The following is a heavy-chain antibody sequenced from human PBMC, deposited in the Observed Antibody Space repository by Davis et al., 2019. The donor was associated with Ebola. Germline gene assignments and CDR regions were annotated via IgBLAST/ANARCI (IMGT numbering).Heavy chain of an antibody. D-gene: IGHD3-10*01. J-gene: IGHJ4*02. CDR3: AKGGMVQGVIDY. Sequence: GESLKISCAASGFTFSNYNMNWVRQAPGKGLEWVSSISSISSFIYYADSVEGRFTISRDNAKNSLYLQMNSLNVEDTAVYYCAKGGMVQGVIDYWGQGTLVTVSS. V-gene: IGHV3-21*01. CDR1: GFTFSNYN. CDR2: ISSISSFI.